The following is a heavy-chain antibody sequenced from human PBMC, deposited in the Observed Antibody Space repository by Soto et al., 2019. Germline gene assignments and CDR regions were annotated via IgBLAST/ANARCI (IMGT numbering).Heavy chain of an antibody. CDR2: ISYDGSNK. D-gene: IGHD2-8*01. Sequence: QVQLVESGGGVVQPGRSLRLSCAASGFTFSSYGMHWVRQAPGKGLEWVAVISYDGSNKYYADSVKGRFTISRDNSKNTLYLQMNSLRAEDTAVYYCAKDGGEGFAYCTNGVCYPHDYYYYYGMDVWGQGTTVIVSS. CDR1: GFTFSSYG. V-gene: IGHV3-30*18. J-gene: IGHJ6*02. CDR3: AKDGGEGFAYCTNGVCYPHDYYYYYGMDV.